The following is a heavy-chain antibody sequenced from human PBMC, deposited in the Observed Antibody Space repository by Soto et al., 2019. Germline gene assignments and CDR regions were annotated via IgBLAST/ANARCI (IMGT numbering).Heavy chain of an antibody. V-gene: IGHV3-30*18. CDR3: ANIGLAAPYYYYGMDV. J-gene: IGHJ6*02. CDR1: GFTFSSYG. CDR2: ISYDGSNK. Sequence: GGSLRLSCAASGFTFSSYGMHWVRQAPGKGLEWVAVISYDGSNKYYADSVKGRFTISRDNSKNTLYLQMNSLRAEDTAVYYCANIGLAAPYYYYGMDVWGQGTTVTVSS. D-gene: IGHD2-15*01.